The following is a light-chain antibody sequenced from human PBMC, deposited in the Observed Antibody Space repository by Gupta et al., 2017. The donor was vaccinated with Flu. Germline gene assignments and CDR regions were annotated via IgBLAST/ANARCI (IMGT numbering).Light chain of an antibody. V-gene: IGLV2-11*01. J-gene: IGLJ1*01. CDR1: SSDVGSSNR. CDR2: DVT. CDR3: SSHAGRVTWV. Sequence: QSAPTQPRSVSGSPVQSVTLSCAGTSSDVGSSNRVSWYQQRPGKAPKLILYDVTERPSGVPDRFSGSKSGNTASLTISGLQADDEADYYCSSHAGRVTWVFGTGTTVTVL.